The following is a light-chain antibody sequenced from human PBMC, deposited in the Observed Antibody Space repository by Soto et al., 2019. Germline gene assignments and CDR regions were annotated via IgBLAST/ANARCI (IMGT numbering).Light chain of an antibody. Sequence: QSVLTQSSSASASLGSSVKLTCTLSSGHSSYIIAWHQQQPGKAPRYLMKLERSGSYNKGSGVPDRFSGSSSGADRYLTISDLQFEYEADYYCETWDTNSRVFGGGTKLTVL. CDR1: SGHSSYI. V-gene: IGLV4-60*02. CDR2: LERSGSY. CDR3: ETWDTNSRV. J-gene: IGLJ3*02.